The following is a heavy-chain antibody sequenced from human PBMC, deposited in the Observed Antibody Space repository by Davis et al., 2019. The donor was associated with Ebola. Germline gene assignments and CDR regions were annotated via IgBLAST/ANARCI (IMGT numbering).Heavy chain of an antibody. D-gene: IGHD3-10*01. Sequence: GGSLRLSCAASGFTFSSYAMHWVRQAPGTGLEWVAVISYDGSNKYYADSVKGRFTISRDNSKNTLYLQMNSLRAEDTAVYYCARGGGYYYYYGMDVWGQGTTVTVSS. V-gene: IGHV3-30-3*01. CDR3: ARGGGYYYYYGMDV. CDR1: GFTFSSYA. J-gene: IGHJ6*02. CDR2: ISYDGSNK.